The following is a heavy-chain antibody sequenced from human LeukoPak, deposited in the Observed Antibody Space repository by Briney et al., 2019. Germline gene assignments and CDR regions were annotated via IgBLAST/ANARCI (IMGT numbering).Heavy chain of an antibody. CDR2: IKQDESEK. CDR1: GFTFSRYW. V-gene: IGHV3-7*04. CDR3: ARVGFYAFDI. J-gene: IGHJ3*02. Sequence: QPGGSLRLSCAASGFTFSRYWMSWVRQAPGKELEWVANIKQDESEKYYVDSVKGRFSISRDNAKNSLYLQMNSLRAEDTAEYYCARVGFYAFDIWGQGTKVTVSS. D-gene: IGHD3-3*01.